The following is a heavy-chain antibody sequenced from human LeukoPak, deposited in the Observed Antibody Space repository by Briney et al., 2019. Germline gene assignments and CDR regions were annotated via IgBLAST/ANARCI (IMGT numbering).Heavy chain of an antibody. CDR3: ATGWEYCSSTSCPIDP. CDR1: GFTDSSNY. D-gene: IGHD2-2*01. J-gene: IGHJ5*02. CDR2: IYSGGST. V-gene: IGHV3-66*02. Sequence: PGGSLRLSCAASGFTDSSNYMSWVRQAPGKGLEWVSVIYSGGSTYYADSVKGRFTISRDNSKNTLYLQMNSLRAEDTAVYYCATGWEYCSSTSCPIDPWGQGTLVTVSS.